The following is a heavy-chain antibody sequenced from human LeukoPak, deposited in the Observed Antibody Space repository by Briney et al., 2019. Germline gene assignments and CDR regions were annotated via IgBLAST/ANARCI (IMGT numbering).Heavy chain of an antibody. V-gene: IGHV3-23*01. J-gene: IGHJ4*02. Sequence: GGSLRLSCAASGFTFSSYGMSWVRQAPGKGLEWVSAISGSGGNSYYADAVKGRFTISRDNAKNSLYLQMNSLRAEDTAVYYCARDRSTVTTWVDYWGQGTLVTVSS. D-gene: IGHD4-17*01. CDR2: ISGSGGNS. CDR3: ARDRSTVTTWVDY. CDR1: GFTFSSYG.